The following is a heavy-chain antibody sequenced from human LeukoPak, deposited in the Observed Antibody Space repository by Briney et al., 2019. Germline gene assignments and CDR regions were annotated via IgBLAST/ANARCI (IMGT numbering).Heavy chain of an antibody. V-gene: IGHV1-3*01. D-gene: IGHD6-13*01. Sequence: GASVKVSCKASGYTFTSYAMHWVRQAPGQRLEWMGWINAGNGNTKYSQKFQGRVTITRDTSASTDYMELSSLRSEDTAVYYCARDSERELYSSSWPNWFDPWGQGTLVTVSS. CDR1: GYTFTSYA. CDR2: INAGNGNT. CDR3: ARDSERELYSSSWPNWFDP. J-gene: IGHJ5*02.